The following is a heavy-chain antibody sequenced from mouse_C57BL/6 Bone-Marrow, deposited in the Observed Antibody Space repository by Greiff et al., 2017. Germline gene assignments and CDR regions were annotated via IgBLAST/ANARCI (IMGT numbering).Heavy chain of an antibody. V-gene: IGHV1-59*01. CDR2: IDPSASYT. CDR3: ARAGVYYGSSLAWFAY. CDR1: GYTFTSYW. Sequence: VQLQQPGAELVRPGTSVKLSCKASGYTFTSYWMHWVKQRPGQGLEWIGVIDPSASYTNYNQKFKGKATLTVDTSSSTAYMQRSSLTSEDSAVYYCARAGVYYGSSLAWFAYWGQGTLVTVAA. J-gene: IGHJ3*01. D-gene: IGHD1-1*01.